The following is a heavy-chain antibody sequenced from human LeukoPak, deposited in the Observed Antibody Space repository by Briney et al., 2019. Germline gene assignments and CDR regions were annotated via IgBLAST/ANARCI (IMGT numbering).Heavy chain of an antibody. CDR1: GGSVSSGSYC. CDR3: ARDGLTTVTATPYYYGMDV. V-gene: IGHV4-61*01. D-gene: IGHD4-17*01. Sequence: PSETLSLTCTVSGGSVSSGSYCWSWIRQPPGKGLEWIGYIYYSGSTNYNPSLKSRVTISVDTSRNQFSLKLSSVTAADTAVYYCARDGLTTVTATPYYYGMDVWGQGTTVTVSS. J-gene: IGHJ6*02. CDR2: IYYSGST.